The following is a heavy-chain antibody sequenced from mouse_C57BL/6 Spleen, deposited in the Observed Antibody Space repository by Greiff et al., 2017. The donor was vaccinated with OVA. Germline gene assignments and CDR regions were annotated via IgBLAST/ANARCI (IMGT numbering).Heavy chain of an antibody. V-gene: IGHV2-9-1*01. CDR3: ARLLRSPYEYYFDY. CDR2: IWTGGGT. CDR1: GFSLTSYA. J-gene: IGHJ2*01. Sequence: VQLQESGPGLVAPSQSLSITCTVSGFSLTSYAISWVRQPPGKGLEWLGVIWTGGGTNYNSALKSRLSISKDNSKSQVFLKMNSLQTDDTARYYCARLLRSPYEYYFDYWGQGTTLTVSS. D-gene: IGHD1-1*01.